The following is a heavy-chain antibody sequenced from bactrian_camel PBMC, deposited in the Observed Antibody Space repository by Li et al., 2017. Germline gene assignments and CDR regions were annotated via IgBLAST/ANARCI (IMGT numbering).Heavy chain of an antibody. CDR3: AKASDSLVVLTSPEYNF. D-gene: IGHD2*01. CDR1: GFTFSTYA. Sequence: VQLVESGGGLVQPGGSLRLSCAASGFTFSTYAMSWVRQAPGEGLEWVSVISSEGTTYYADVVKGRFTISRDNAMNTLYLQLNSLKTEDTAMYYCAKASDSLVVLTSPEYNFWGQGTQVTVS. CDR2: ISSEGTT. J-gene: IGHJ4*01. V-gene: IGHV3S10*01.